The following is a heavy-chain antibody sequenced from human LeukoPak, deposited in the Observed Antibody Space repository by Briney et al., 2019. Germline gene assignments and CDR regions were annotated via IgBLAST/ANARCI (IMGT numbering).Heavy chain of an antibody. CDR1: GGAMSSYY. CDR2: VDYSGAA. CDR3: ARRRKGYCSSTSCYEEDY. V-gene: IGHV4-59*08. D-gene: IGHD2-2*01. J-gene: IGHJ4*02. Sequence: SETLSLTCTVSGGAMSSYYWNWIRQPPGKGLEWIAYVDYSGAANYNPSLKGRATVSLDTSNNQFSLRLKSVSAADTAVYFCARRRKGYCSSTSCYEEDYWGQGTLVTVSS.